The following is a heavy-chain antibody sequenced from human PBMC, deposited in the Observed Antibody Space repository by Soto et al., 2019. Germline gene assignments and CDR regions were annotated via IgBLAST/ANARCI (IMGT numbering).Heavy chain of an antibody. D-gene: IGHD3-16*01. J-gene: IGHJ5*02. CDR1: GFTFSNYW. CDR2: INTDGSRA. Sequence: EVQLVESGGDLVQPGGSLRLSCAASGFTFSNYWMHRVRQAPGKGLMWVSRINTDGSRATYADSVQGRFGISRDNAKNTVYLQMNSLRAEDTAVYYCARVKLGSYDWVDPWGQGTLVTVSS. V-gene: IGHV3-74*01. CDR3: ARVKLGSYDWVDP.